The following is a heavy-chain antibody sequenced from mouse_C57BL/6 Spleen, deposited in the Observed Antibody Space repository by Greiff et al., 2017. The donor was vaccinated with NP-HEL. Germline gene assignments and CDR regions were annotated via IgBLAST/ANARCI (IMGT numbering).Heavy chain of an antibody. J-gene: IGHJ4*01. Sequence: EVQLQQSGPELVKPGASVKISCKASGYSFTGYYMNWVKQSPEKSLEWIGEINPSTGGTTYNQKFKAKATLTVDKSSSPAYMQLKSLTSEDSAVYYCARAGNDAMDYWGQGTSVTVSS. V-gene: IGHV1-42*01. CDR2: INPSTGGT. D-gene: IGHD2-1*01. CDR3: ARAGNDAMDY. CDR1: GYSFTGYY.